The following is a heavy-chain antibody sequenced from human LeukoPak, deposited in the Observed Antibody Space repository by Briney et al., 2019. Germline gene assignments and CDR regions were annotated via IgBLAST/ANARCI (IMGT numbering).Heavy chain of an antibody. J-gene: IGHJ5*02. CDR2: ISGSGGST. Sequence: GGSLRLSCAASGFTFSSYAMSWVRQAPGKGLEWVSAISGSGGSTYYADSVKGRFTIFRDNSKNTLYLQMNSLRAEDTAIYYCAKDGYDSSSPNWFDRWGQGTLVTVSS. CDR1: GFTFSSYA. CDR3: AKDGYDSSSPNWFDR. D-gene: IGHD6-6*01. V-gene: IGHV3-23*01.